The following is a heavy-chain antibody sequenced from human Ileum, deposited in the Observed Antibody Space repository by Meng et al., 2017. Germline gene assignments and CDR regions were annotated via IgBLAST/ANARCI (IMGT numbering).Heavy chain of an antibody. CDR1: GGSFSGYY. V-gene: IGHV4-34*01. CDR2: INHSGST. D-gene: IGHD3-16*01. J-gene: IGHJ4*02. CDR3: ARGGGRYGPDFDY. Sequence: QVQLQQWGAGLFKPSETLSLTCAFYGGSFSGYYWSWIRQPPGKGLEWIGEINHSGSTNYNPSLKSRVTISVDTSKNQFSLKLSSVTAADTAVYYCARGGGRYGPDFDYWGQGTLVTVSS.